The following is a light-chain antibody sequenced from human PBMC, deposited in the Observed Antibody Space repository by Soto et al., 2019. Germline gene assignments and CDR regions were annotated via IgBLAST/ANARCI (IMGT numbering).Light chain of an antibody. Sequence: DIQMTQSLSSLSASVGDRVTITCRASQSISQYLAWYQQKPGKAPKLLIYDASSLEGGIPSRFSGSGSGTKFTLTISSLQPADFATYYCQQYNSESTFGQGTKLGIK. V-gene: IGKV1-5*01. CDR1: QSISQY. CDR3: QQYNSEST. CDR2: DAS. J-gene: IGKJ2*01.